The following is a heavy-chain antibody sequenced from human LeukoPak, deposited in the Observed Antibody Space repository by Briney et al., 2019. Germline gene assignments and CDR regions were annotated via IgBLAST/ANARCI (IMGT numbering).Heavy chain of an antibody. Sequence: GESLKISCQGSGYSFSNYWIGWVRQMPGKGLEWMGIIYPGDSDTRYSPSFQGHVTISADNSISTAYLQWSSLKASDTAMYYCATYSGVWDLLNWGQGTLVAVSS. J-gene: IGHJ4*02. CDR2: IYPGDSDT. D-gene: IGHD1-26*01. CDR3: ATYSGVWDLLN. CDR1: GYSFSNYW. V-gene: IGHV5-51*01.